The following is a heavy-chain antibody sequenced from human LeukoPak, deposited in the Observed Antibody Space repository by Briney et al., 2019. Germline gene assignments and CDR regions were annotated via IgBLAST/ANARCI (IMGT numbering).Heavy chain of an antibody. D-gene: IGHD1-26*01. J-gene: IGHJ6*03. V-gene: IGHV3-21*01. CDR1: GFTFSSYS. CDR2: ISSSSSYI. CDR3: ARDPYSGTYGNTYYYYMDV. Sequence: GGSLRLSCAASGFTFSSYSMNWVRQAPGKGLEWVSSISSSSSYIYYADSVKGRFTISRDNAKNSLYLQMNSLRAEDTAVYYCARDPYSGTYGNTYYYYMDVWGKGTTVTISS.